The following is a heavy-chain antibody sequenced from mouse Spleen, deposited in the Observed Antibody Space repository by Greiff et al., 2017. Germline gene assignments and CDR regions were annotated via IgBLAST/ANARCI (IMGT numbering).Heavy chain of an antibody. CDR1: GFSLTSYG. J-gene: IGHJ4*01. Sequence: VKLMESGPGLVAPSQSLSITCTVSGFSLTSYGVHWVRQPPGKGLEWLGVIWAGGSTNYNSALMSRLSISKDNSKSQVFLKMNSLQTDDTAMYYCARETGHYYAMDYWGQGTSVTVSS. CDR3: ARETGHYYAMDY. V-gene: IGHV2-9*02. D-gene: IGHD4-1*01. CDR2: IWAGGST.